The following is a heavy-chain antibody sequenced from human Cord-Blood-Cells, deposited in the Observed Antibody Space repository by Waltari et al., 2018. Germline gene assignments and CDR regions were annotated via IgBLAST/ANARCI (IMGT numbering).Heavy chain of an antibody. CDR2: ISSSGSTI. CDR1: GFTFSSYE. CDR3: ASALYYDSS. Sequence: EVQLVESGGGLVQPGGSLRLSCAASGFTFSSYEMNWVRQAPGKGLEWVSYISSSGSTIYYADSVKGRFTISRDNAKNSLYLQMNSLRAEDTAVYYCASALYYDSSWGQGTMVTVSS. D-gene: IGHD3-22*01. V-gene: IGHV3-48*03. J-gene: IGHJ3*01.